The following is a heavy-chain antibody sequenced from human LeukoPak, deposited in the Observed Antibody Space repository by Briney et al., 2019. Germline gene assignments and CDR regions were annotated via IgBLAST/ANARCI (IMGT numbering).Heavy chain of an antibody. CDR3: AKDRSNGLRGVGLDP. CDR2: VSGSGGST. Sequence: PGGSLRLSCAASGFTFSNYAMNWVRQAPGKGLEWVSGVSGSGGSTYYADSVKGRFTVSRDISKNTLYLQMHSLRVEDTALYYCAKDRSNGLRGVGLDPWGQGALVTVSS. CDR1: GFTFSNYA. V-gene: IGHV3-23*01. D-gene: IGHD6-19*01. J-gene: IGHJ5*02.